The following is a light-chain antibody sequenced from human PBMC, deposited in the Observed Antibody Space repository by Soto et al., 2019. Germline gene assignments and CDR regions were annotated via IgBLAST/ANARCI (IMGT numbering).Light chain of an antibody. V-gene: IGKV1-5*01. CDR1: QSISSW. CDR2: DAS. Sequence: DIQMTQSPSTLSASVGDRVTITCRASQSISSWLAWYQQKPGKAPKLLIYDASNLESGVPSRFSGSGSGTEFTLTISSLQPEDFGTYYCQQSYSVPLTFGGGTKVDIK. J-gene: IGKJ4*01. CDR3: QQSYSVPLT.